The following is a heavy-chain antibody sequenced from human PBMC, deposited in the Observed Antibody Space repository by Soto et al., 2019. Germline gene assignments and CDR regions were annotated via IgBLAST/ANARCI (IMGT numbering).Heavy chain of an antibody. CDR1: GGSISSYY. CDR2: IYYSGST. CDR3: ARLGESSSHYYYYYYYMDV. Sequence: SETLSLTCTVSGGSISSYYWSWIRQPPGKGLEWIGYIYYSGSTNYNPSLKSRVTISVDTSKNQFSLKLSSVTAADTAVYYCARLGESSSHYYYYYYYMDVWGEGTTVTVSS. V-gene: IGHV4-59*08. D-gene: IGHD6-6*01. J-gene: IGHJ6*03.